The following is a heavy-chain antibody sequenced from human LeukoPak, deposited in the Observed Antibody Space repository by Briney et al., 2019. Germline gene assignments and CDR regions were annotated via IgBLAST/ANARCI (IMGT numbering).Heavy chain of an antibody. D-gene: IGHD2-2*01. V-gene: IGHV1-69*04. CDR1: GGTFSSYT. J-gene: IGHJ5*02. CDR2: IIPILGIA. CDR3: ARDVGCSSTSCYNWFDP. Sequence: SVKVSCKASGGTFSSYTISWVRQAPGQGLEWMGRIIPILGIANYAQKFQGRVTITADKSTSTAYMELSSLRSEDTAVYYCARDVGCSSTSCYNWFDPWGQGTLVTVSS.